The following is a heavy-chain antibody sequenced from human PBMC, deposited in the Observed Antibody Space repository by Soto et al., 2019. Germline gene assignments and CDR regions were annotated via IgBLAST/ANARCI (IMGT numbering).Heavy chain of an antibody. V-gene: IGHV3-48*03. CDR1: GFSFRSYE. J-gene: IGHJ5*02. CDR2: ISRTGNTI. D-gene: IGHD6-13*01. CDR3: ARDVAAAGTWFDP. Sequence: VGSLRLSCAASGFSFRSYEMNWVRQAPGKGLEWVSYISRTGNTIYYADSVKGRFTISRDNAKNSLYLQMNSLRAEDTGVYYCARDVAAAGTWFDPWGQGTLVTVSS.